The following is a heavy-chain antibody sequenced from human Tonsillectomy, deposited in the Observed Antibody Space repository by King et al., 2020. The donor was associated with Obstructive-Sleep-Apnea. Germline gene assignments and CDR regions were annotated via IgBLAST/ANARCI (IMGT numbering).Heavy chain of an antibody. CDR3: ARSDGDRLAAVCTVAVYD. Sequence: TLKESGPTLVKPTQTLTLTCTFSGISLSISGVGVGWIRQPPGKALEWLALIYWNDDKRYSPSLRCRLTITKDSSKDQVVLTMTNMDPVDTATYYCARSDGDRLAAVCTVAVYDWSQGTIDTVSP. J-gene: IGHJ3*01. CDR1: GISLSISGVG. V-gene: IGHV2-5*01. D-gene: IGHD6-13*01. CDR2: IYWNDDK.